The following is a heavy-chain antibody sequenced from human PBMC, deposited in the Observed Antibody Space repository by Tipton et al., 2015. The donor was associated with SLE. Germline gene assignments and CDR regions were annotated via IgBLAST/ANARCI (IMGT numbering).Heavy chain of an antibody. D-gene: IGHD1-14*01. Sequence: SLRLSCAASGFTFSSYSMNWVRQAPGKGLEWVSYISSSSSTIYYADSVKGRFTISRDNAKNSLYLQMNSLRAEDTAVYYCASITRDGADDYWGQGTLVTVSS. J-gene: IGHJ4*02. CDR2: ISSSSSTI. CDR3: ASITRDGADDY. CDR1: GFTFSSYS. V-gene: IGHV3-48*01.